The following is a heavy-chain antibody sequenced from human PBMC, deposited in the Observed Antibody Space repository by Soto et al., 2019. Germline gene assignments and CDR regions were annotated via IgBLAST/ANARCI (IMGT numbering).Heavy chain of an antibody. CDR2: IYPGDSDT. V-gene: IGHV5-51*01. CDR3: AGSMVRGIITRFDY. D-gene: IGHD3-10*01. Sequence: PVESLKISCKGSGYIFTSYWICCFLQMPVKGLEWMGIIYPGDSDTRYSPSFQGQVTISADKSISTAYLQWSSLKASDTAMYYCAGSMVRGIITRFDYWGQGTLVTVSS. CDR1: GYIFTSYW. J-gene: IGHJ4*02.